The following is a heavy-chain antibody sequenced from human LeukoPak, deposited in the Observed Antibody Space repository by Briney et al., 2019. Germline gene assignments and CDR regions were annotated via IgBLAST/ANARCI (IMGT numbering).Heavy chain of an antibody. V-gene: IGHV1-2*02. Sequence: ASVKVSCKASGYTFTGYYMHWVRQAPGQGLEWMEWINPNSGGTNYAQKFQGRVTMTRDTSISTAYMELSRLRSDDMAVYYCVRLKGYSSGWIDYWGQGTLVIVSS. D-gene: IGHD6-19*01. CDR2: INPNSGGT. CDR3: VRLKGYSSGWIDY. CDR1: GYTFTGYY. J-gene: IGHJ4*02.